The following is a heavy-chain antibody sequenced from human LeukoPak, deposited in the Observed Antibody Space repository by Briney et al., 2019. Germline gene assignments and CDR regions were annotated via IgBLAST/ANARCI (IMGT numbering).Heavy chain of an antibody. Sequence: SETVSLTCSVSGDPISFYYWSWIRQPPGKGLEWIGYIYYSGSTNYNPSLKSRVTISVDMSKNQFSLKLSSVTAADTAVYYCARGQGYGLLNALDYWGQGTLVTVSS. CDR1: GDPISFYY. V-gene: IGHV4-59*01. CDR3: ARGQGYGLLNALDY. CDR2: IYYSGST. D-gene: IGHD3-10*01. J-gene: IGHJ4*02.